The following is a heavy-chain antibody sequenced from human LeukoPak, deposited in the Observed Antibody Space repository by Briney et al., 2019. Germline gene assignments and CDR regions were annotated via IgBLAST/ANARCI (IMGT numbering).Heavy chain of an antibody. Sequence: PWETLSLTCTVSGGSISSYYWSWIRQPPGKGLAWIGYIYYSGSTNYNPSLKSRVTISVDTSKNQFSLKLSSVTAADTAVYYCARERQDSYGVFDYWGQGTLVTVSS. D-gene: IGHD5-18*01. CDR3: ARERQDSYGVFDY. CDR2: IYYSGST. V-gene: IGHV4-59*01. J-gene: IGHJ4*02. CDR1: GGSISSYY.